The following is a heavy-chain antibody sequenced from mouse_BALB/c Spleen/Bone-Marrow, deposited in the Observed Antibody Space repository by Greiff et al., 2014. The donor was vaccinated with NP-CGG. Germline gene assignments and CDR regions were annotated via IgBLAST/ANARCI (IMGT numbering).Heavy chain of an antibody. D-gene: IGHD2-14*01. CDR3: ARYRLGTYFDY. Sequence: EVQLQQSGAELVKPGASVKLSCTASGFNIKDTYMHWVKQRPEQGLEWIGRIDPANGNTKYDPKFQGKATITADTSSNTAYLQXXXXTSENTAVYYCARYRLGTYFDYWGQGTTLTVSS. CDR2: IDPANGNT. CDR1: GFNIKDTY. J-gene: IGHJ2*01. V-gene: IGHV14-3*02.